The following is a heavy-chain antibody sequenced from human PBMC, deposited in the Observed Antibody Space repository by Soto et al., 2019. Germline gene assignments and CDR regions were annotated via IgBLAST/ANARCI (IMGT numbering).Heavy chain of an antibody. J-gene: IGHJ6*02. V-gene: IGHV1-69*13. Sequence: ASVKVSCKASGGTFSSYAISWVRQAPGQGLEWMGGIIPIFGTANYAQKFQGRVTITADESTSTAYMELSSLRSEDTAVYYCARDRERVGRQQLDYGMDVWGQGTTVTVSS. D-gene: IGHD6-13*01. CDR1: GGTFSSYA. CDR2: IIPIFGTA. CDR3: ARDRERVGRQQLDYGMDV.